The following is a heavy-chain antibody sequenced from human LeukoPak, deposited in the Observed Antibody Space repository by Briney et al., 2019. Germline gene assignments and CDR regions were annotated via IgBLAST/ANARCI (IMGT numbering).Heavy chain of an antibody. CDR3: ARALYGNYFDY. V-gene: IGHV3-74*01. J-gene: IGHJ4*02. CDR2: INSDGSST. D-gene: IGHD3-10*01. CDR1: GFTFSSYW. Sequence: PGGSLRLSRAASGFTFSSYWMHWVRQAPGKGLVWVSRINSDGSSTTYAVSVKGRFTISRDNAKNKLYLQMNSLRAEDTAVYYCARALYGNYFDYWGQGTLVTVSS.